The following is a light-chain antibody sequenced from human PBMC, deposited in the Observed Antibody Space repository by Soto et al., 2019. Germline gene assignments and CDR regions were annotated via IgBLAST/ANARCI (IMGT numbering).Light chain of an antibody. CDR3: QQYATSPALT. CDR2: GAS. Sequence: EIALTQSPGPLSLSPGEIATLSCRASQSVSSNYLAWYQQRPGQAPRLLIYGASSRATGIPDRFSGSGSGTDFTLTISRLEPEDFAVYFCQQYATSPALTFGGGTKVEIK. J-gene: IGKJ4*01. V-gene: IGKV3-20*01. CDR1: QSVSSNY.